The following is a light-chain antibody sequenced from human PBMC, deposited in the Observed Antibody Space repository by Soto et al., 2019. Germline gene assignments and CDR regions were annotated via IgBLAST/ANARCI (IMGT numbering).Light chain of an antibody. CDR2: DIN. V-gene: IGLV2-14*01. J-gene: IGLJ1*01. Sequence: QSALTQPASVSGSPGQSITISCTGASSDVGNYIFVSWYRHHPGKAPKLMIYDINNRPSGVSNRFSGSKSGNTASLTISGLQAEDEADYYCVSYTTSASYVFGTETKVTVL. CDR3: VSYTTSASYV. CDR1: SSDVGNYIF.